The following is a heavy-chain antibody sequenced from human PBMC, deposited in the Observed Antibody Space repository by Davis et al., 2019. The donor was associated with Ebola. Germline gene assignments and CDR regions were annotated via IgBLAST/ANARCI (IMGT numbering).Heavy chain of an antibody. Sequence: SETLSLTCTVSGGSISSGGYYWSWIRQPPGKGLEWIGNIYYGGTTNYNPSLKSRVTISGDTSKNQFSLKLSSVTAADTAVYYCARAKWQHRPYFDYWGQGTLVTVSS. D-gene: IGHD1-26*01. J-gene: IGHJ4*02. V-gene: IGHV4-61*08. CDR2: IYYGGTT. CDR1: GGSISSGGYY. CDR3: ARAKWQHRPYFDY.